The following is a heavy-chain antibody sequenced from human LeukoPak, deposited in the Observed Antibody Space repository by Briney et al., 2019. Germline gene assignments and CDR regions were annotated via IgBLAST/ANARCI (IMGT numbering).Heavy chain of an antibody. J-gene: IGHJ6*03. V-gene: IGHV3-20*04. CDR1: GFTFDDYG. D-gene: IGHD4-17*01. CDR2: INWNGGST. Sequence: GGSLRLSCAASGFTFDDYGMSWVRQAPGKGLEWVSGINWNGGSTGYADSVKGRFTISRDNAKNSLYLQMNSLRAEDTALYYCARHGDRMTTVTTIDYYYMDVWGKGTTVTVSS. CDR3: ARHGDRMTTVTTIDYYYMDV.